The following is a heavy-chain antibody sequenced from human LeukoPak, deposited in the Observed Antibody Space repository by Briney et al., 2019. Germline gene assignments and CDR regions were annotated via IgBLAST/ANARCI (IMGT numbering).Heavy chain of an antibody. CDR2: XNPNSGDT. J-gene: IGHJ3*02. V-gene: IGHV1-2*02. D-gene: IGHD5/OR15-5a*01. CDR1: GYAFIGHY. Sequence: ASVTVSCKASGYAFIGHYMXXXXXAPGQXLXWMGWXNPNSGDTXXXXKXXGRVXXXXXTSISTAYMDLSNLRSDDTAIYYCARDLSRDAFDIWGQGTMVTVSS. CDR3: ARDLSRDAFDI.